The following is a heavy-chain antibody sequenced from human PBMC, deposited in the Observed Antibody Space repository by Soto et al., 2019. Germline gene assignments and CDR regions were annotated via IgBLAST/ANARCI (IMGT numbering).Heavy chain of an antibody. CDR2: IYYSGSA. CDR3: ARGGYYDKNFDC. V-gene: IGHV4-30-4*01. CDR1: GGSISSGDYY. D-gene: IGHD3-22*01. Sequence: PSETLSLTCTVSGGSISSGDYYWSWIRQPPGKGLEWIGYIYYSGSAYYNPSLKSRVTISVDTSKNQFSLKLSSVTAADTAVYYCARGGYYDKNFDCWGQGTLVTVSS. J-gene: IGHJ4*02.